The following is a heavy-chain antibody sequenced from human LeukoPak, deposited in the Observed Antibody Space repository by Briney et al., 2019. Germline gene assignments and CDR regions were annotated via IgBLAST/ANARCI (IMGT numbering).Heavy chain of an antibody. Sequence: SQTLSLTCAISGGSVSSNSAAWNWIRQSPSRGLEWLGRTYYRSKWYNDYAVSVKSRITINPDTSKNQFSLQLNSVTPEDTAAYYCAKETYYYDSSGYRYPSYYYYGMDVWGQGTTVTVSS. V-gene: IGHV6-1*01. D-gene: IGHD3-22*01. CDR2: TYYRSKWYN. CDR3: AKETYYYDSSGYRYPSYYYYGMDV. J-gene: IGHJ6*02. CDR1: GGSVSSNSAA.